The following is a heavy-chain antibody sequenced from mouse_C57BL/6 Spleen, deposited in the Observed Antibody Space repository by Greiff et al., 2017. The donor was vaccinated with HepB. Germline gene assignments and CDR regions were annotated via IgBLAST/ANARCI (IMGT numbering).Heavy chain of an antibody. CDR3: ARGGDGYYIYYFDY. D-gene: IGHD2-3*01. CDR2: IYPRDGST. V-gene: IGHV1-85*01. J-gene: IGHJ2*01. Sequence: QVQLQQSGPELVKPGASVKLSCKASGYTFTSYDINWVKQRPGQGLEWIGWIYPRDGSTKYTEKFKGKATLTVDTSSSTAYMELHSLTSEDSAVYFCARGGDGYYIYYFDYWGQGTTLTVSS. CDR1: GYTFTSYD.